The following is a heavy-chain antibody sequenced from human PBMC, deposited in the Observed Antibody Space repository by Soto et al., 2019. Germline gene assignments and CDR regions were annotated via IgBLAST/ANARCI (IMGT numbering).Heavy chain of an antibody. D-gene: IGHD6-13*01. CDR3: ARAWSSSWHASDAFDI. Sequence: GGSLRLSCAASGFTFSSYSMNWVRQATGKGLEWVSYISSSSSTIYYSDSVKDRFTISRDNAKNSLYLQMNSLRAADAAVYYCARAWSSSWHASDAFDIWGQGTMVTVSS. J-gene: IGHJ3*02. V-gene: IGHV3-48*04. CDR1: GFTFSSYS. CDR2: ISSSSSTI.